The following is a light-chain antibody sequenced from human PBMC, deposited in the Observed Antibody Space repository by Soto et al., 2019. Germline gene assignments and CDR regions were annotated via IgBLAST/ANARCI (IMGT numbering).Light chain of an antibody. Sequence: EILLTQSPSTLSSSPGERATLSCGASQTVNSRLAWYQHKPGQAPRLLIYHTSNRATGIPARFSGSGSGTDFTLTISSLEPEDFEVYYCHQRQSWPRTFGQGTKVDIK. J-gene: IGKJ1*01. CDR2: HTS. CDR1: QTVNSR. CDR3: HQRQSWPRT. V-gene: IGKV3-11*01.